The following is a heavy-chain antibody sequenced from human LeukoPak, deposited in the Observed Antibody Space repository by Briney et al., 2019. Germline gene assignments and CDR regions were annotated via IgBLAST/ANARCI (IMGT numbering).Heavy chain of an antibody. CDR3: ARQWYSSSLDY. Sequence: PSETLSLTCTVSGGSISSYYWSWIRQPPGKGLEWIGYIYTSGSTNYNPSLKSRVTISVDTSKNQFSLKLSSVAAAGTAVYYCARQWYSSSLDYWGQGTLVTVSS. CDR1: GGSISSYY. CDR2: IYTSGST. D-gene: IGHD6-13*01. J-gene: IGHJ4*02. V-gene: IGHV4-4*09.